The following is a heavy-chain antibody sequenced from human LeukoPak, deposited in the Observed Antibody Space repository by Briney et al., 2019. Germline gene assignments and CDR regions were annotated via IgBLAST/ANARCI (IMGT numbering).Heavy chain of an antibody. CDR2: INHSGST. D-gene: IGHD3-16*01. CDR1: GGSFSGYY. CDR3: ARGAYYDYVWGSYRPSNWFDP. Sequence: SETLSLTCAVYGGSFSGYYWSWIRQPPGKGLEWIGEINHSGSTNYNPSLKSRVTISVDTSKNQFSLKLSSVTAADTAVYHCARGAYYDYVWGSYRPSNWFDPWGQGTLVTVSS. J-gene: IGHJ5*02. V-gene: IGHV4-34*01.